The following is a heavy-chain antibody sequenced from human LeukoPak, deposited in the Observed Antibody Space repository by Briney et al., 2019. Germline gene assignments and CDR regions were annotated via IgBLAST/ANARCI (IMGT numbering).Heavy chain of an antibody. J-gene: IGHJ4*02. CDR1: GFTVSSNY. V-gene: IGHV3-53*01. CDR2: IYSGGST. CDR3: AKPLYSSSWYTGY. Sequence: PGGSLRLSCAASGFTVSSNYMSWVRQAPGKGLEWVSVIYSGGSTYYADSVKGRFTISRDNSKNTLYLQMNSLRAEDTAVYYCAKPLYSSSWYTGYWGQGTLVTVSS. D-gene: IGHD6-13*01.